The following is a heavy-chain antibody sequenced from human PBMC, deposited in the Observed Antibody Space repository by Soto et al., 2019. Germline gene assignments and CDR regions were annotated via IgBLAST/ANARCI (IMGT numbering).Heavy chain of an antibody. J-gene: IGHJ5*02. CDR1: GYTFTSYG. D-gene: IGHD2-2*01. CDR2: ISAYNGNT. CDR3: AREVVVVPAGSGGFDP. Sequence: GASVKVSCKASGYTFTSYGISWVRQAPGQGLEWMGWISAYNGNTKYAQKLQGTVTMTTDTYTSTAYLELRSLRSDDTAVFSCAREVVVVPAGSGGFDPWGQGTLVTVSS. V-gene: IGHV1-18*01.